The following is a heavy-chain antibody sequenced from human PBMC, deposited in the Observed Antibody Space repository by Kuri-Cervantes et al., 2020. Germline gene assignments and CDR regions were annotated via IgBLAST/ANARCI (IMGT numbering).Heavy chain of an antibody. CDR2: IYYSGST. J-gene: IGHJ4*02. D-gene: IGHD1-14*01. CDR3: ARYRRGEGKGFDY. V-gene: IGHV4-39*07. Sequence: GSLRLSCTVSGGSISSSSYYWGWIRQPPGKGLEWIGSIYYSGSTYYNPSLKSRVTISVDTSKNQSSLKLSSVTAADTAVYYGARYRRGEGKGFDYWGQGTLVTVSS. CDR1: GGSISSSSYY.